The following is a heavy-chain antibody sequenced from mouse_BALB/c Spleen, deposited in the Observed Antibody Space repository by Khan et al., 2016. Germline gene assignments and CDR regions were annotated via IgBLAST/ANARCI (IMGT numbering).Heavy chain of an antibody. CDR3: ATGAWFAY. J-gene: IGHJ3*01. Sequence: QIQLVQSGPALKKPGETVKISCKASGYTFTNYGMNWVKQAPGKGLTWMGWINTNTGEPTYAEEFKGRFAFSLETSASTAYLQINNLKNEDTATYFCATGAWFAYWGQGTLVTVSA. CDR2: INTNTGEP. CDR1: GYTFTNYG. V-gene: IGHV9-3*02. D-gene: IGHD4-1*01.